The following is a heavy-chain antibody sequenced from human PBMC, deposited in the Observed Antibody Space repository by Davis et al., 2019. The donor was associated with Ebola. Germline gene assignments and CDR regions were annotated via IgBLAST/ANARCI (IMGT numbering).Heavy chain of an antibody. CDR2: IDPSDSYT. D-gene: IGHD2-2*01. CDR3: ARHRIVVVPAAINGDWFDP. Sequence: GESLKISCKGSGYSFTSYWISWVRQMPGKGLEWMGRIDPSDSYTNYSPSFQGHVTISADKSISTAYLQWSSLKASDTAMYYCARHRIVVVPAAINGDWFDPWGQGTLVTVSS. J-gene: IGHJ5*02. CDR1: GYSFTSYW. V-gene: IGHV5-10-1*01.